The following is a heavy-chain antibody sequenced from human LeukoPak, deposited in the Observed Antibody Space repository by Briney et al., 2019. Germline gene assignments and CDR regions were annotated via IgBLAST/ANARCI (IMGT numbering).Heavy chain of an antibody. Sequence: ASVKVSCKASGYTFTSYYMHWVRQAPGQGLEWMGIINPSGGSTSYAQKFRGRVTMTRDMSTSTVYMELSSLRSEDTAVYYCARDGVVAATTDYYYYYMDVWGKGTTVTVSS. J-gene: IGHJ6*03. CDR3: ARDGVVAATTDYYYYYMDV. CDR2: INPSGGST. V-gene: IGHV1-46*01. CDR1: GYTFTSYY. D-gene: IGHD2-15*01.